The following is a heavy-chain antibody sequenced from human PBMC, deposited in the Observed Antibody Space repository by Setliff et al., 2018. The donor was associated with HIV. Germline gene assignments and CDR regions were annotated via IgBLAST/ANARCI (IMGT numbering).Heavy chain of an antibody. V-gene: IGHV3-30*02. J-gene: IGHJ2*01. D-gene: IGHD5-18*01. CDR3: AKEELSAYSYGDRYWYFAL. CDR2: IWYDGTNK. CDR1: GFTFNNYG. Sequence: GGSLRLSCAASGFTFNNYGMHWVRQAPGKGLEWVAVIWYDGTNKYYGDSVKGRLTISRDNSKNTLYLELDSLRIEDTAIYYCAKEELSAYSYGDRYWYFALWGRGTLVTVSS.